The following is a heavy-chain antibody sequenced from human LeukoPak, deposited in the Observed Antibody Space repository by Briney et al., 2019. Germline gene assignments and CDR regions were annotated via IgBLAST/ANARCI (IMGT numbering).Heavy chain of an antibody. V-gene: IGHV3-48*03. CDR2: ISSSGSTI. D-gene: IGHD6-19*01. CDR3: ARVGYSSGWYYFDY. CDR1: GFTFSSYE. Sequence: GGSLRLSCAASGFTFSSYEMNWVRQAPGKGLEXXXYISSSGSTIYYADSVKGRFTISRDNAKNSLYLQVNSLRAEDTAVYYCARVGYSSGWYYFDYWGQGTLVTVSS. J-gene: IGHJ4*02.